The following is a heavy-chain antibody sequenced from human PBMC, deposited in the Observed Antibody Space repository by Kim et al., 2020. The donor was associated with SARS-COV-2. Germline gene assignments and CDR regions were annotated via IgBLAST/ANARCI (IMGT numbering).Heavy chain of an antibody. CDR3: ARGLRREITIFGVITHYGMDV. CDR1: GYTFTSYD. J-gene: IGHJ6*02. V-gene: IGHV1-8*01. CDR2: MNPNSGNT. D-gene: IGHD3-3*01. Sequence: ASVKVSCKASGYTFTSYDINWVRQATGQGLEWMGWMNPNSGNTGYAQKFQGRVTMTRNTSIRTAYMELSSLRSEDTAVYYCARGLRREITIFGVITHYGMDVRGQGTTVTVSS.